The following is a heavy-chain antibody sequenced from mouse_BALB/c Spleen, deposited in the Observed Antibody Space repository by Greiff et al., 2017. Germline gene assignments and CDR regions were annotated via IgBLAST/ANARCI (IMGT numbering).Heavy chain of an antibody. V-gene: IGHV1S135*01. D-gene: IGHD1-1*02. CDR3: ARCGSPYYYAMDY. CDR1: GYSFNGYN. CDR2: IDPYYGGT. J-gene: IGHJ4*01. Sequence: VQLQQSGPELVKPGASVKISCKASGYSFNGYNMNWVKQSNGKSLEWIGNIDPYYGGTSYNQKFKGKATLTVATSSSTAYMHLKSLTSEDSAFYYCARCGSPYYYAMDYWGQGTSVTVSS.